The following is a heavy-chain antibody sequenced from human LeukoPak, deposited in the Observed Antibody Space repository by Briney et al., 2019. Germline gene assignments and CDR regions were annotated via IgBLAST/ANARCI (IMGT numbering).Heavy chain of an antibody. CDR2: IFYSGST. V-gene: IGHV4-39*07. J-gene: IGHJ4*02. Sequence: PSETLSLTCTVSGGSISTSNYYWGWIRQPPGKGLEWIGNIFYSGSTYYSPSLRSRVTISVDTSKNQFSLKLSSVTAADTAVYYCARGGFAHWVTAVGFEYWGQGTLVTASS. D-gene: IGHD2-21*02. CDR3: ARGGFAHWVTAVGFEY. CDR1: GGSISTSNYY.